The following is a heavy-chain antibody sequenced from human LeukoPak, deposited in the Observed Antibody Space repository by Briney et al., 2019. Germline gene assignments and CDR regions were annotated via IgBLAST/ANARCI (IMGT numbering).Heavy chain of an antibody. J-gene: IGHJ4*02. CDR3: AKESNGRRFDFDY. CDR2: ISAGGGGI. Sequence: GRSLRLSCAASGFTFDDYAMHWVRQGPGKGLEWVSSISAGGGGIYYADSVKGRFTVSRDDSKNTLYLQMNSLRVEDTALYYCAKESNGRRFDFDYWGQGTLATVSS. CDR1: GFTFDDYA. D-gene: IGHD1-26*01. V-gene: IGHV3-23*01.